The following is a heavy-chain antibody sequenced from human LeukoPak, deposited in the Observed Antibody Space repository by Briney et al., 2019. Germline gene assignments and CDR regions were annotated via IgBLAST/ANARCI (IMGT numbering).Heavy chain of an antibody. CDR2: MNPNSGNT. V-gene: IGHV1-8*02. CDR3: ARGWFGEPLDY. J-gene: IGHJ4*02. D-gene: IGHD3-10*01. Sequence: ASVKVSCKASGYTFTGYYMHWVRQAPGQGLEWMGWMNPNSGNTGYAQKFQGRVTMTRNTSISTAYMELSSLRSEDTAVYYCARGWFGEPLDYWGQGTLVTVSS. CDR1: GYTFTGYY.